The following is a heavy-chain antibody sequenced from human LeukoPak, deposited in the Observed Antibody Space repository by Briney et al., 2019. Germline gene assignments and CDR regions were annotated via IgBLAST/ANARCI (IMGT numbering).Heavy chain of an antibody. V-gene: IGHV4-34*01. CDR1: GGSFSGYD. CDR2: IKHSGST. D-gene: IGHD5-18*01. CDR3: ARGSDRYGYVY. Sequence: SETLSLTCAVYGGSFSGYDWSWIRQPPGKGLEWIGEIKHSGSTNYNPSLKSRVTISVDTSKNQFSLKLSSVTAADTAVYYCARGSDRYGYVYWGQGTLVTVSS. J-gene: IGHJ4*02.